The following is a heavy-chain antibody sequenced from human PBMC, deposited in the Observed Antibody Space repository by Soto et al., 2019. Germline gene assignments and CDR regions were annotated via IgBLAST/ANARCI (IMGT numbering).Heavy chain of an antibody. D-gene: IGHD3-9*01. V-gene: IGHV1-69*12. CDR1: GGSFSSYG. CDR3: ASDRRYGRVN. J-gene: IGHJ4*02. Sequence: QVQLVQSGAEVKKPGSSLKVSCKVSGGSFSSYGFNWVRQAPGQGLEWMGGIIPMFGITNHTQKFQDRMPISAGASTSTAYMQLSSLGSHAPASYYCASDRRYGRVNWGQGTLLTVSS. CDR2: IIPMFGIT.